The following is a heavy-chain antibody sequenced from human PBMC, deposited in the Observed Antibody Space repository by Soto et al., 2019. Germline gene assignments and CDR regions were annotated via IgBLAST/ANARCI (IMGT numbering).Heavy chain of an antibody. CDR3: ARSGAGSGWL. CDR2: IYYSGST. J-gene: IGHJ4*02. V-gene: IGHV4-61*01. D-gene: IGHD6-19*01. CDR1: GGSVNSGHYY. Sequence: QVQLQESGPGLVRPSETLSLTCAVSGGSVNSGHYYWSWSRQPPGRGLEWIGFIYYSGSTSYNPSLQSRVTISLDTANNQSSLKMSSVAAADTAVYYCARSGAGSGWLGGQGTLVTVSS.